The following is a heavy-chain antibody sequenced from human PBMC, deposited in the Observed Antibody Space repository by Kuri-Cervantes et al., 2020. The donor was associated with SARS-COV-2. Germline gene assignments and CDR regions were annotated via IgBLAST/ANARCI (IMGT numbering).Heavy chain of an antibody. J-gene: IGHJ4*02. V-gene: IGHV3-30*01. CDR1: GFTFSSYA. CDR2: ISYDGSNK. D-gene: IGHD3-10*01. Sequence: GESLKISCAASGFTFSSYAMHWVRQAPGKGLEWVAVISYDGSNKYYADSVKGRFTISRDNSKNTLYLQMNSLRAEDTAVYYCARDIGLTGIDYWGQGTLVTVSS. CDR3: ARDIGLTGIDY.